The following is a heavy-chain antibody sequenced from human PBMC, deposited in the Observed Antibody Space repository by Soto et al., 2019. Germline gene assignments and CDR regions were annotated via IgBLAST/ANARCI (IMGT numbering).Heavy chain of an antibody. Sequence: ASVKVSCKASGYTFTGYYMHWVRQAPGQGLEGMGWINPNSGGTNYAQKFQGRVTMTRDTSISTAYMEPSRLRSDDTAVYYCARDLGSGSYYVRYYYGMDVWGQGTTVTVSS. CDR1: GYTFTGYY. D-gene: IGHD1-26*01. CDR3: ARDLGSGSYYVRYYYGMDV. CDR2: INPNSGGT. V-gene: IGHV1-2*02. J-gene: IGHJ6*02.